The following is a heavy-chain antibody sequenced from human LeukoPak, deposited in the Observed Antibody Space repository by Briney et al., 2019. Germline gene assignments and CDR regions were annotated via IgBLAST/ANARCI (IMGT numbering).Heavy chain of an antibody. J-gene: IGHJ4*02. V-gene: IGHV3-30*18. CDR2: ISYDGSNK. CDR3: AKDCSSTSCYGY. Sequence: GGSLRLSCAASGFTFNKYWMSWVRQAPGKGLEWVAVISYDGSNKYYADSVKGRFTISRDNSKNTLYLQMNSLRAEDTAVYYCAKDCSSTSCYGYWGQGTLVTVSS. CDR1: GFTFNKYW. D-gene: IGHD2-2*01.